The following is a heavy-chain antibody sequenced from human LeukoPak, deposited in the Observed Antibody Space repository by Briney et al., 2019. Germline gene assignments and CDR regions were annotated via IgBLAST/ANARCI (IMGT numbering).Heavy chain of an antibody. D-gene: IGHD3-22*01. J-gene: IGHJ3*02. CDR1: GLTFSSYA. CDR3: AKDGISDYYDSSGYYYGYDAFDI. CDR2: ISGSGGST. Sequence: GGSLRLSCAASGLTFSSYAMSWVRQAPGKGLEWVSAISGSGGSTYYADSVKGRFTISRDNSKNTLYLQMNSLRAEDTAVYYCAKDGISDYYDSSGYYYGYDAFDIWGQGTMVTVSS. V-gene: IGHV3-23*01.